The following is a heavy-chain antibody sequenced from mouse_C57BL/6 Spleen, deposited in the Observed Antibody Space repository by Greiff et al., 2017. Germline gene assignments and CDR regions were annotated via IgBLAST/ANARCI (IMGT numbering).Heavy chain of an antibody. Sequence: QVHVKQPGAELVKPGASVKVSCKASGYTFTSYWMHWVKQRPGQGLEWIGRIHPSDSDTNYNQKFKGKATLTVDKSSSTAYMQLSSLTSEDSAVYYCAISYDYDEGFAYWGQGTLVTVSA. D-gene: IGHD2-4*01. CDR3: AISYDYDEGFAY. CDR2: IHPSDSDT. CDR1: GYTFTSYW. V-gene: IGHV1-74*01. J-gene: IGHJ3*01.